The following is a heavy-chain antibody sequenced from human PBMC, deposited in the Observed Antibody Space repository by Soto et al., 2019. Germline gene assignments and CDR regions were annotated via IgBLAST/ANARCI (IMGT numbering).Heavy chain of an antibody. D-gene: IGHD2-15*01. Sequence: QVQLQESGPGLVKPSQTLSLTCTVSGGSISSGGYYWSWIRQHPGKGLEWIGYIYYSGSTYYNPSLQSRVTISVDTSKNQFSLKLSSVTAADTAVYYCARAPVDIVVVVAATHFDYWGQGTLVTVSS. CDR3: ARAPVDIVVVVAATHFDY. CDR1: GGSISSGGYY. V-gene: IGHV4-31*03. J-gene: IGHJ4*02. CDR2: IYYSGST.